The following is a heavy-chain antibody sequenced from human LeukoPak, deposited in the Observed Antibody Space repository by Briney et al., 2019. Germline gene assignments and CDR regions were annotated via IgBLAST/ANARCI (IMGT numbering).Heavy chain of an antibody. D-gene: IGHD2-2*01. J-gene: IGHJ2*01. CDR3: ARLEEKYCSSTSCYGRGNYWYFDL. V-gene: IGHV4-4*07. CDR2: IYTSGST. Sequence: SETLSLTCTVSGGSISRYYWSWIRQPAGKGLEWIGRIYTSGSTNYNPSLKSRVTMSVDTSKNQFSLKLSSVTAADTAVYYCARLEEKYCSSTSCYGRGNYWYFDLWGRGTLVTVSS. CDR1: GGSISRYY.